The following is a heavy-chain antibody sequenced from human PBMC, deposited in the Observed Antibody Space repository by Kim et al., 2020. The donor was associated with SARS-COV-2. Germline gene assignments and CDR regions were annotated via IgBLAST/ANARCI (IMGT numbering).Heavy chain of an antibody. CDR1: RFSFSMYS. CDR3: VRDIPTSLAYIGGRR. J-gene: IGHJ4*02. CDR2: ISYDGSNR. D-gene: IGHD3-16*01. Sequence: GGSLRLSCAASRFSFSMYSMHWVRQPPGKGLEWVATISYDGSNRYYADPVEGRFTISRDNSRNTLFLQMDNLRTEDTAFYYCVRDIPTSLAYIGGRRWGQGTLVTVTS. V-gene: IGHV3-30*04.